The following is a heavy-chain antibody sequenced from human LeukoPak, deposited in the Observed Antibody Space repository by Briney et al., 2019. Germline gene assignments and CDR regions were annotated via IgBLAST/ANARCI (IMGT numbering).Heavy chain of an antibody. Sequence: GGSLRLSCAASGFTFDDYGMSWVRQAPGKGLEWVSGISASGGRTFYADSVKGRFTISRDNSKNTLYLQMNSLRAEDTAVYYCARSGLSRFGFWGQGTLVTVSS. D-gene: IGHD2/OR15-2a*01. CDR1: GFTFDDYG. CDR3: ARSGLSRFGF. CDR2: ISASGGRT. V-gene: IGHV3-23*01. J-gene: IGHJ4*02.